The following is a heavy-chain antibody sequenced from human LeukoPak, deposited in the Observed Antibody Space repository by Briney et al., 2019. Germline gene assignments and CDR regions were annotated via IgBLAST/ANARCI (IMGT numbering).Heavy chain of an antibody. D-gene: IGHD6-13*01. CDR2: IIPIFGTA. CDR1: GGTFSSYA. Sequence: ASVKVSCKASGGTFSSYAISWVRQAPGQGLEWMGGIIPIFGTANYAQKFQGRVTITRDTSASTAYMELSSLRSEDTAVYYCARDIGSWGFDYWGQGTLVTVSS. J-gene: IGHJ4*02. V-gene: IGHV1-69*05. CDR3: ARDIGSWGFDY.